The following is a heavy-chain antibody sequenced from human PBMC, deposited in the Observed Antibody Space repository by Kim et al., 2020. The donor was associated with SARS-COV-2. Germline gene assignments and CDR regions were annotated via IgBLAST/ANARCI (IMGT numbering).Heavy chain of an antibody. CDR3: AREGYLSGYSRYYFDY. Sequence: ASVKVSCKASGYTFTSYYMHWVRQAPGQGLEWMGIINPSGGSTSYAQKFQGRVTMTRDTSTSTVYMELSSLRSEDTAVYYCAREGYLSGYSRYYFDYWGQGTLVTVSS. J-gene: IGHJ4*02. V-gene: IGHV1-46*01. CDR2: INPSGGST. D-gene: IGHD3-22*01. CDR1: GYTFTSYY.